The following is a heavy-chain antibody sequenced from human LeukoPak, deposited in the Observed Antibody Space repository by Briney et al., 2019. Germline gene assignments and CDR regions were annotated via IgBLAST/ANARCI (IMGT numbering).Heavy chain of an antibody. CDR3: ARERRYYYDSSGYRPNDAFDI. D-gene: IGHD3-22*01. Sequence: GGSLRLSCTASGFTFSTYTINWVRQAPGKGLEWVSATSSSDAGTYYAESVRGRFTISRDNSKNTLYLQMNSLRAEDTAVYYCARERRYYYDSSGYRPNDAFDIWGQGTMVTVSS. J-gene: IGHJ3*02. V-gene: IGHV3-23*01. CDR2: TSSSDAGT. CDR1: GFTFSTYT.